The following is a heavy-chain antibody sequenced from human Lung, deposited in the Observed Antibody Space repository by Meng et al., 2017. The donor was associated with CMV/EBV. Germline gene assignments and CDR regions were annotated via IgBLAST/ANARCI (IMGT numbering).Heavy chain of an antibody. V-gene: IGHV1-69*13. CDR1: GNVFSTFA. Sequence: SLKVSCKTSGNVFSTFAVSWLRQAPGQGLEWMGGVVPLFGTANYAQKFQGRVTITADASTTTAYMELRSLKSEDTALYFCTRDVPLAGGAGSQFDFWGQGTXVTVSS. CDR2: VVPLFGTA. J-gene: IGHJ4*02. CDR3: TRDVPLAGGAGSQFDF. D-gene: IGHD6-13*01.